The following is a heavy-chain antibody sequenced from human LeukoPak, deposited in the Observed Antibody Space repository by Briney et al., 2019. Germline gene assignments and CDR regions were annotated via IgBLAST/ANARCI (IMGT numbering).Heavy chain of an antibody. V-gene: IGHV1-2*02. Sequence: ASVKVSCKASGYTFTGYYMHWVRQAPGQGLEWMGWINPNSGGTNYAQKFQGRVTMTRDTSISTAYMELSRLRSEDTAVYYCARGRVTRDYYYYMDVWGKGTTVTISS. CDR3: ARGRVTRDYYYYMDV. D-gene: IGHD4-17*01. J-gene: IGHJ6*03. CDR1: GYTFTGYY. CDR2: INPNSGGT.